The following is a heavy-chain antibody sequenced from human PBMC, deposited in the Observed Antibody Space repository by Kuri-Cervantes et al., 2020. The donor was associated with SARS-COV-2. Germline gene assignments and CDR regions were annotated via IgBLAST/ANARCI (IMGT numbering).Heavy chain of an antibody. CDR2: ISSSSSTK. Sequence: WGSLRLSCAASGFTFSSYSMNWVRQAPGKGLEWVSYISSSSSTKYNPASVKGRITISRDNAKNSLYLQMNSLRAEDTALYYCARRIVVVPAAIGMYVWGKGTTVTVSS. D-gene: IGHD2-2*02. CDR1: GFTFSSYS. V-gene: IGHV3-48*01. J-gene: IGHJ6*03. CDR3: ARRIVVVPAAIGMYV.